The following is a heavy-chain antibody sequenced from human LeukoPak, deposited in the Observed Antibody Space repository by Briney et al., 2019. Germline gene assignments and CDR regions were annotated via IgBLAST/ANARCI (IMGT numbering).Heavy chain of an antibody. CDR2: INPNSGGT. D-gene: IGHD6-13*01. CDR3: ERVGYSSSWYFDY. V-gene: IGHV1-2*06. Sequence: ASVKVSCKASGYTFTGYYMHWVRQAPGQGLEWMGRINPNSGGTNYAQKFQGRVTMTRDTSISTAYMELSRLRSDDTAVYYCERVGYSSSWYFDYWGQGTLVTVSS. J-gene: IGHJ4*02. CDR1: GYTFTGYY.